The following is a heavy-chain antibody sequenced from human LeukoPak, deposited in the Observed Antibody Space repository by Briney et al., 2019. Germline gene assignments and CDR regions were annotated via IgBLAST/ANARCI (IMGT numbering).Heavy chain of an antibody. CDR2: ISSSSSYI. Sequence: GGSLRLSCAASGFTFSSYAMSWVRQAPGKGLELVSSISSSSSYIYYADSVKGRFTISRDNAKNSLYLQMNSLRAEDTAVYYCARDGQWETALDYWGQGTLVTVSS. CDR3: ARDGQWETALDY. D-gene: IGHD1-26*01. V-gene: IGHV3-21*01. CDR1: GFTFSSYA. J-gene: IGHJ4*02.